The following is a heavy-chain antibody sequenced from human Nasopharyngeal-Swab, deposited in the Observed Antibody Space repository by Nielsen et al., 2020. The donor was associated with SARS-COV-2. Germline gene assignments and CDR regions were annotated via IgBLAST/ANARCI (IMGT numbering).Heavy chain of an antibody. V-gene: IGHV3-23*01. CDR1: GFTFSSYM. CDR2: IGNSGAGT. J-gene: IGHJ6*03. Sequence: GESLKISCEASGFTFSSYMMTWVRQTAGKRLEWVASIGNSGAGTYHADSVKGRFTISRDNFKNTLYLEMKYLRAEDTAVYFCAKSAVAGTGRIWYLFYHIDVLGKGTSVTVSS. CDR3: AKSAVAGTGRIWYLFYHIDV. D-gene: IGHD6-19*01.